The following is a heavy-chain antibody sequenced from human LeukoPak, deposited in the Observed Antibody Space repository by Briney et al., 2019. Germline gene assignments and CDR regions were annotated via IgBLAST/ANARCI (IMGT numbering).Heavy chain of an antibody. Sequence: ASVKVSCKASGYTFTAQYMHWVRQPPGQGLEWMGWINPNNGDTKYAQSFLGRVTMTRDTSTTTAYLELSSLRSDDTAVSFCASYPRCISAPPFAYWGQGTLVTVSS. J-gene: IGHJ4*02. D-gene: IGHD3-3*02. CDR1: GYTFTAQY. CDR2: INPNNGDT. V-gene: IGHV1-2*02. CDR3: ASYPRCISAPPFAY.